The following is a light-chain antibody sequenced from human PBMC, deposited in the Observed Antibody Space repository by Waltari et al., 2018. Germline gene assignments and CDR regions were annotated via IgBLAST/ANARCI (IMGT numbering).Light chain of an antibody. CDR2: EVS. J-gene: IGKJ3*01. Sequence: DIVMTQTPLSLSVTPGQSASISCRSSQSLLHSDGKTYLYWYLQRPGQPPHLLFYEVSNRFSGVPDRFSGIGSGTDFTLMISRVEAEDVGIYFCMQTLKFPFTFGPGTKVDI. CDR3: MQTLKFPFT. CDR1: QSLLHSDGKTY. V-gene: IGKV2D-29*01.